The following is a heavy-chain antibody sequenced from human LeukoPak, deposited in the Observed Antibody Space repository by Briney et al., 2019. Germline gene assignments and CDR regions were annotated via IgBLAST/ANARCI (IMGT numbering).Heavy chain of an antibody. CDR1: GFTFSSYA. CDR3: ARDGQGFWSGYYYYFDY. D-gene: IGHD3-3*01. Sequence: GGSLRLSCAASGFTFSSYAMHWVRQAPGKGLEWVAVISYDGSNKYYADSVKGRFTISRDNSKNTLYLQMNSLRAEDTAVYYCARDGQGFWSGYYYYFDYWGQGTLVTVSS. CDR2: ISYDGSNK. V-gene: IGHV3-30*01. J-gene: IGHJ4*02.